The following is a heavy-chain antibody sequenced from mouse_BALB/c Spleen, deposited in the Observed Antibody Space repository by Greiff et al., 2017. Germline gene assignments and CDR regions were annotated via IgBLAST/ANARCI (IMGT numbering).Heavy chain of an antibody. D-gene: IGHD1-2*01. CDR3: TRGHYYGYSWFAY. J-gene: IGHJ3*01. V-gene: IGHV1-5*01. CDR2: IYPGNSDT. Sequence: EVQLQQSGTVLARPGASVKMSCKASGYTFTSYWMHWVKQRPGQGLEWIGAIYPGNSDTSYNQKFKGKAKLTAVTSTSTAYMELSSLTNEDSAVYYCTRGHYYGYSWFAYWGQGTLVTVSA. CDR1: GYTFTSYW.